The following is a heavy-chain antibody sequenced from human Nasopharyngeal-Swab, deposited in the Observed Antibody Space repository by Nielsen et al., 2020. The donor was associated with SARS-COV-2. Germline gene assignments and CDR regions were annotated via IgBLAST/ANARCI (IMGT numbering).Heavy chain of an antibody. J-gene: IGHJ4*02. CDR3: AGGYCSGGSCYPPEGY. Sequence: SVKVSYKASGFTFTSSAVQWVRQARGQRLEWIGWIVVGSGNTNYAQKFQERVTITRDMSTSTAYMELSSLRSEDTAVYYCAGGYCSGGSCYPPEGYWGRGTLVTVSS. D-gene: IGHD2-15*01. CDR2: IVVGSGNT. CDR1: GFTFTSSA. V-gene: IGHV1-58*01.